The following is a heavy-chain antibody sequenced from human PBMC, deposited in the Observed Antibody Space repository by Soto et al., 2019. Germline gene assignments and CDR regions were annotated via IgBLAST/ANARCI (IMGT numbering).Heavy chain of an antibody. D-gene: IGHD2-15*01. CDR1: GFTVSSNY. V-gene: IGHV3-66*01. Sequence: GGSLRLSCAASGFTVSSNYMSWVRQAPGKGLEWVSVIYSGGSTYYADSVKGRFTISRDNSKNTLYLQMNSLRAEDTAVYYCARDVVISTYYYYGMHVWGQGTTVTVS. J-gene: IGHJ6*02. CDR2: IYSGGST. CDR3: ARDVVISTYYYYGMHV.